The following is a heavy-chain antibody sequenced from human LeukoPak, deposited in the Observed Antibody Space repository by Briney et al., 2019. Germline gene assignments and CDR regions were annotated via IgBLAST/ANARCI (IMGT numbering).Heavy chain of an antibody. D-gene: IGHD1-26*01. V-gene: IGHV5-51*01. CDR2: ISPDDSEI. Sequence: GESLKISCKGSGYSFTTYWIAWVRQMPGRGLEWMGIISPDDSEIRYSPSFRGQVTISADKSTSTAYLQWSRLRASDTAIYYCARHEGSGSYYSYRGQGTLVTVSS. CDR1: GYSFTTYW. J-gene: IGHJ4*02. CDR3: ARHEGSGSYYSY.